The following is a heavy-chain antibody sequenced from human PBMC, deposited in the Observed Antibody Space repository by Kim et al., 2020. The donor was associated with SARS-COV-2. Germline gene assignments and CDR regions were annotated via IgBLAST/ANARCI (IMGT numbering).Heavy chain of an antibody. J-gene: IGHJ6*02. CDR2: ISWNSGSI. V-gene: IGHV3-9*01. D-gene: IGHD3-10*01. Sequence: GGSLRLSCAASGFTFDDYAMHWVRQAPGKGLEWVSGISWNSGSIGYADSVKGRFTISRDNAKNSLYLQMNSLRAEDTALYYCAKDVEGTLVVRGARGYYYGMDVWGQGTTVTVSS. CDR1: GFTFDDYA. CDR3: AKDVEGTLVVRGARGYYYGMDV.